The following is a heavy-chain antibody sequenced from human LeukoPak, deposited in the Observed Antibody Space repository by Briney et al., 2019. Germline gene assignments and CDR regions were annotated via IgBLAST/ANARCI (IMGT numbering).Heavy chain of an antibody. V-gene: IGHV4-34*01. CDR3: ARGRAYYYDSSGYWSDY. CDR2: INHSGST. J-gene: IGHJ4*02. Sequence: PSETLSLTCAVCGGSFSGYYWSWIRQPPGKGLEWIGEINHSGSTNYNPSLKSRVTISVDTSKNQFSLKLSSVIAADTAVYYCARGRAYYYDSSGYWSDYWGQGTLVTVSS. D-gene: IGHD3-22*01. CDR1: GGSFSGYY.